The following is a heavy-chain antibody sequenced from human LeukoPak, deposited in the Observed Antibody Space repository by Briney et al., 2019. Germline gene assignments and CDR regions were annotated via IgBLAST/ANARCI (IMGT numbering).Heavy chain of an antibody. Sequence: PGGSLRLSCSASGFTFSSYSMNWVRQAPGKWLEWVSYISSSSSTIYYADSVKCRFTISRDNAKNSLYLQMNSLRDEDTAVYYCARSFGYGDHDDHWGQGTLVTVSS. J-gene: IGHJ4*02. CDR2: ISSSSSTI. CDR1: GFTFSSYS. D-gene: IGHD4-17*01. V-gene: IGHV3-48*02. CDR3: ARSFGYGDHDDH.